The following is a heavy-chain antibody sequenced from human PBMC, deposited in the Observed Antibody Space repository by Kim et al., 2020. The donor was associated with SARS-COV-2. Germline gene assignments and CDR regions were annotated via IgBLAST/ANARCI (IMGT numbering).Heavy chain of an antibody. Sequence: GGSLRLSCAASGFTFSTYGMHWVRQAPGGVGVWGYVIHIEESKSAYADSVKGRFTISRDNAKNTLYLQMNSLRADDTAVYYCTRGNYYNMDVWGQGTTVTVSS. CDR2: IHIEESKS. CDR1: GFTFSTYG. D-gene: IGHD3-10*01. J-gene: IGHJ6*02. CDR3: TRGNYYNMDV. V-gene: IGHV3-74*03.